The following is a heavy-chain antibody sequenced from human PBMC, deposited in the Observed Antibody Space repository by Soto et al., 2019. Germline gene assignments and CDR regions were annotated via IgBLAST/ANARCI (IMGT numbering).Heavy chain of an antibody. V-gene: IGHV3-23*01. CDR1: GFTFSSYA. CDR2: ISGSGGST. Sequence: PGGSLRLSCAASGFTFSSYAISRVRQAPGKGLERVSAISGSGGSTYYADSVKGRFTTSRDKSKNTLSLQMNSLRVDDMALYYCAKRGEKSFDYWGQGTLVTVSS. CDR3: AKRGEKSFDY. J-gene: IGHJ4*02.